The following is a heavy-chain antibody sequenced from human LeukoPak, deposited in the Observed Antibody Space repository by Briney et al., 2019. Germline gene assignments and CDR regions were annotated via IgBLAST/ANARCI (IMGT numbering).Heavy chain of an antibody. CDR1: GFTFSSYW. D-gene: IGHD1-26*01. J-gene: IGHJ4*02. Sequence: PGGSLRLSCAASGFTFSSYWMHWVRQAPGKGLVWVSRINSDGSSTNYADSVKGRFTISRDNAKNTLYLQMNSLRVEDTAVYYCASPTTSWSGSYGYNYWGQGTPVTVSS. CDR3: ASPTTSWSGSYGYNY. V-gene: IGHV3-74*01. CDR2: INSDGSST.